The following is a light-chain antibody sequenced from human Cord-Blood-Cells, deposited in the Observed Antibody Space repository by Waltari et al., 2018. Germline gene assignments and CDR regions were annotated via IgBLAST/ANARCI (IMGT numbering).Light chain of an antibody. CDR2: AAS. CDR3: QQSYSTPFT. Sequence: DIQMTQSPSSLSASVGARVPITCRASQSISSYLNWYQQKQGKAPKLLIYAASSLQSGVPSRFSGSGSGTDFTLTISSLQPEDFATYYCQQSYSTPFTFGPGTKVDIK. V-gene: IGKV1-39*01. CDR1: QSISSY. J-gene: IGKJ3*01.